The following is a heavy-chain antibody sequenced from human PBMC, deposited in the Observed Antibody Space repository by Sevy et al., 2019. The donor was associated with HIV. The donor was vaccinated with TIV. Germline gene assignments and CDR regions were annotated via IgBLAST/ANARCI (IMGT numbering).Heavy chain of an antibody. CDR1: GFTFSSYG. V-gene: IGHV3-30*18. CDR3: AKAIEQWLVNYFDY. CDR2: ISYDGSYK. Sequence: GGSLRLSCAASGFTFSSYGMHWVRQAPGKGLEWVAVISYDGSYKYYADSVKGRFTISRDNSKNTLYPQMNSLRAEDTAVYYCAKAIEQWLVNYFDYWGQGTLVTVSS. J-gene: IGHJ4*02. D-gene: IGHD6-19*01.